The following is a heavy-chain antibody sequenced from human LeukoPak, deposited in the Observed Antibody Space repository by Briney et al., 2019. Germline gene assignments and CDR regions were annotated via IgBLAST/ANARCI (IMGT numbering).Heavy chain of an antibody. CDR2: ISGSGDST. CDR3: AKNGVGATWGNYFDY. D-gene: IGHD1-26*01. V-gene: IGHV3-23*01. Sequence: PGGSLRLSCAASGFTFSTYAMSWVRQALGKGLEWVSTISGSGDSTYYADSVKGRFTISRDNSKNMLYLQMNSLRAEDTAVYYCAKNGVGATWGNYFDYWGQGTLVTVSS. CDR1: GFTFSTYA. J-gene: IGHJ4*02.